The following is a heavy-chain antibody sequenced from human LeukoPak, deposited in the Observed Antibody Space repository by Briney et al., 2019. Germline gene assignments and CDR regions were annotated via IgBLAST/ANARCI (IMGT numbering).Heavy chain of an antibody. D-gene: IGHD3-22*01. V-gene: IGHV5-51*01. CDR2: IYPGDSDT. Sequence: GASLKISCKGSGYSFTSYWIGWVRQMPGKGLEWMGIIYPGDSDTRYRPSFQGQVTISADKSISTDYLQWSSLKASDTAMYYCARILGITMIRGAFDIWGLGTMVTVSS. J-gene: IGHJ3*02. CDR1: GYSFTSYW. CDR3: ARILGITMIRGAFDI.